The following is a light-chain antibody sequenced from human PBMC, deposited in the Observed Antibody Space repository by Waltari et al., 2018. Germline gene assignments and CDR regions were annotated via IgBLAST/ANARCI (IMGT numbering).Light chain of an antibody. CDR1: SSDVGGYKY. J-gene: IGLJ3*02. CDR2: DVS. Sequence: QSALTQPASVSGSPGQSITISCTGTSSDVGGYKYVSWHQQHPGKAPKLIIYDVSNLPAGVSNRFSGSKSGNTASLTISGLQAEDEAEYFCSSDTSARTWVFGGGTKLTVL. CDR3: SSDTSARTWV. V-gene: IGLV2-14*03.